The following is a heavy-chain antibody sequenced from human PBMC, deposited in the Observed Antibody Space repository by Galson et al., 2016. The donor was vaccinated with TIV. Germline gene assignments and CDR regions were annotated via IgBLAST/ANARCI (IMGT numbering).Heavy chain of an antibody. CDR3: ARERRHCGNECFLRYYYGMDA. J-gene: IGHJ6*02. V-gene: IGHV3-30*02. CDR2: MRYDGTNK. CDR1: GFSFNSYA. D-gene: IGHD2-21*01. Sequence: SLRLSCAASGFSFNSYAKHWVRQAPGKGLEWVAFMRYDGTNKYYSDSVKGRFTISRDSSKNTVYLQMNSLRPEDTAVYFCARERRHCGNECFLRYYYGMDAWGQGTTVTVSS.